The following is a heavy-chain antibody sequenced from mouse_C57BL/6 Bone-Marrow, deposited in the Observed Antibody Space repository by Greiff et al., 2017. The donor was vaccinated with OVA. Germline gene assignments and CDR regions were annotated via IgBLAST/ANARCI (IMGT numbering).Heavy chain of an antibody. Sequence: VQLQQPGAELVKPGASVKLSCKASGYTFTSYWMHWVKQRPGQGLEWIGMIHPNSGSTNYNEKFKSKATLTVDKSSSTAYMQLSSLTSEDSAVYDCARRDSNYGAWFAYWGQGTLVTVSA. CDR3: ARRDSNYGAWFAY. CDR2: IHPNSGST. V-gene: IGHV1-64*01. J-gene: IGHJ3*01. D-gene: IGHD2-5*01. CDR1: GYTFTSYW.